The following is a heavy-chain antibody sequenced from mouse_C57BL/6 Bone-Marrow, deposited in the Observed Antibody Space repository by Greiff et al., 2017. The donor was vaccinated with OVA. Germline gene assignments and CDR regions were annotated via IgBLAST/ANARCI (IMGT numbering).Heavy chain of an antibody. Sequence: QVQLQQPGAELVKPGASVKVSCKASGYTFTSYWMHWVKQRPGQGLEWIGSIHPSDSDTNYNQKFKGKATLTVDKSSSTAYMQLSSLTSEDSAVYYCAIPGGNYPFAYWGQGTLVTVSA. CDR2: IHPSDSDT. CDR1: GYTFTSYW. CDR3: AIPGGNYPFAY. J-gene: IGHJ3*01. V-gene: IGHV1-74*01. D-gene: IGHD2-1*01.